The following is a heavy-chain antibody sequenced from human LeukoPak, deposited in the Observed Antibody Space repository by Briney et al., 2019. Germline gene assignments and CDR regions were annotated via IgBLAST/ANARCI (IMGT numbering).Heavy chain of an antibody. V-gene: IGHV1-69*04. D-gene: IGHD3-3*01. CDR2: IIPILGIA. CDR3: ARDEGNYDFWSGYYFDY. CDR1: GYIFTDYY. J-gene: IGHJ4*02. Sequence: SVKVSCKASGYIFTDYYMHWVRQAPGQGLEWMGRIIPILGIANYAQKFQGRVTITADKSTSTAYMELSSLRSEDTAVYYCARDEGNYDFWSGYYFDYWGQGTLVTVSS.